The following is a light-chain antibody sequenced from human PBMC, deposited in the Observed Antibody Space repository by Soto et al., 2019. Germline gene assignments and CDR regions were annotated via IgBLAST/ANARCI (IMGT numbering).Light chain of an antibody. J-gene: IGKJ5*01. Sequence: DIQLTQSPSFLSASVGDRVTITCRASKGISSYLAWYQQKPGKAPKLLIYDASTLQSGVPSRFSGSGSGTEFTLTISCLHPEDFATYYCQQLNTCPITFGQGTRLEI. CDR2: DAS. CDR3: QQLNTCPIT. CDR1: KGISSY. V-gene: IGKV1-9*01.